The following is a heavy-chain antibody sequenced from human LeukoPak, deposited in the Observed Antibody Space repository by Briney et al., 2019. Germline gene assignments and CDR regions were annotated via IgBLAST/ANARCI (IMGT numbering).Heavy chain of an antibody. V-gene: IGHV4-39*01. CDR1: GGSISSSSYY. J-gene: IGHJ4*02. D-gene: IGHD3-22*01. CDR2: IYYSGST. Sequence: PSETLSLTCTVSGGSISSSSYYWGWIRQPPGKGLEWIGSIYYSGSTYYNPSLKSRVTISVDTSKNQFSLKLSSVTAADTAVYYCARHAPAIRYDSSGCFDYWGQGTLVTVSS. CDR3: ARHAPAIRYDSSGCFDY.